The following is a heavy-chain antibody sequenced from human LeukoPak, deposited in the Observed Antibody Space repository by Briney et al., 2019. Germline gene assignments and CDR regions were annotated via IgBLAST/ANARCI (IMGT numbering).Heavy chain of an antibody. J-gene: IGHJ4*02. CDR2: IYTSGST. D-gene: IGHD2-2*01. V-gene: IGHV4-61*02. Sequence: SETLSLTCTVSGYSISSGYYWSWIRQPAGKGLEWIGRIYTSGSTNYNPSLKSRVTISVDTSKNQFSLKLSSVTAADTAMYYCARGSPVVPARIDYWGQGTLVTVSS. CDR3: ARGSPVVPARIDY. CDR1: GYSISSGYY.